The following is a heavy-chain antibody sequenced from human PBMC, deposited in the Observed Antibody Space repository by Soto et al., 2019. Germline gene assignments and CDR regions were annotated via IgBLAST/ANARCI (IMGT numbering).Heavy chain of an antibody. D-gene: IGHD3-10*01. CDR1: GYTFTSYD. J-gene: IGHJ6*02. V-gene: IGHV1-8*01. CDR2: MSPKTANT. CDR3: ATDYGSGSTSLYGIDV. Sequence: ASVTVSCQASGYTFTSYDINWVRQTAGQGLEWMGWMSPKTANTGYAQKFQDRVTMTRSTSISTAYMELSSLRSEDTAVYYCATDYGSGSTSLYGIDVWGQGTTVTVSS.